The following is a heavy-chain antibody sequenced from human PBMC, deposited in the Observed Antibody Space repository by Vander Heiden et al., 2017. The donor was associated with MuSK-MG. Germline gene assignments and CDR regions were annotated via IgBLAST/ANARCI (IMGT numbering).Heavy chain of an antibody. J-gene: IGHJ5*02. CDR3: AKDPGRIVGTTGRDWFDP. CDR2: ISGSGGRT. D-gene: IGHD1-26*01. Sequence: EVQLLESGGGLVQPGGSLGLSCAASGFTFSSYAMSCVRQAPGKGLEWVSAISGSGGRTYYADSVKGRFTISRDNSKNTLYLQMNSLRAEDTAVYYCAKDPGRIVGTTGRDWFDPWGQGTLVTVSS. V-gene: IGHV3-23*01. CDR1: GFTFSSYA.